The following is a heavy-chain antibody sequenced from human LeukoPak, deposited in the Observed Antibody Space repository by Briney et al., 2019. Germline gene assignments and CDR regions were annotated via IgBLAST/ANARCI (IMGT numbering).Heavy chain of an antibody. J-gene: IGHJ3*02. CDR3: AKGYSSGWLKSSDAFDI. CDR1: GFTFSSYA. D-gene: IGHD6-19*01. Sequence: PGGSLRLSCAASGFTFSSYAMSWVRQAPGKGLEWVSAISGSGGSPYYADSVKGRFTISRDNSKNTLYLQMNSLRAEDTAVYYCAKGYSSGWLKSSDAFDIWGQGTMVTVSS. V-gene: IGHV3-23*01. CDR2: ISGSGGSP.